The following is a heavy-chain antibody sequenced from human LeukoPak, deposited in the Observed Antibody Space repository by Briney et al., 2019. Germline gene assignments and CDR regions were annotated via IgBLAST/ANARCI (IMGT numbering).Heavy chain of an antibody. V-gene: IGHV1-3*01. CDR1: GYTFTSYA. Sequence: ASVKVSCKASGYTFTSYAMHWVRQAPGQRLEWMGWINAGNGNTKYSQKFQGRVTITRDTSASTAYMELSSLRSEDTAVYYCARDLGIAAAATAYYYYYGMDVWGQGTTVTVSS. CDR2: INAGNGNT. D-gene: IGHD6-13*01. CDR3: ARDLGIAAAATAYYYYYGMDV. J-gene: IGHJ6*02.